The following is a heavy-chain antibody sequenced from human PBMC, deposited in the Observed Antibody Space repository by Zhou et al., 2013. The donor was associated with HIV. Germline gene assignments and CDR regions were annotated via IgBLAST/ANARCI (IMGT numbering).Heavy chain of an antibody. Sequence: QVQLVQSGAEVKKPGASVKVSCKASGYTFIGFYIHWVRQAPGQGLEWMGWISAYNGDTNYAQKLQGRVTMTTDTSTSTAYMELRSLRSDDTAVYYCARTYNSYYYYYMDVWGKGTTVTVSS. CDR1: GYTFIGFY. J-gene: IGHJ6*03. D-gene: IGHD3-22*01. CDR3: ARTYNSYYYYYMDV. CDR2: ISAYNGDT. V-gene: IGHV1-18*04.